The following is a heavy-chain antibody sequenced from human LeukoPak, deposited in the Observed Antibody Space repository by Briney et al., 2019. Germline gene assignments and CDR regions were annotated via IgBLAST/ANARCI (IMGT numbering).Heavy chain of an antibody. V-gene: IGHV3-30*02. Sequence: QAGGSLRLSCAASGFTFSSYGMHWVRQAPGKGLEWVAFIRYDGSNKYYADSVKGRFTISRDNSKNTLYLQMNSLRAEDTAVYYCATPLTTGYGYLNWGQGTLVTVSS. J-gene: IGHJ4*02. CDR3: ATPLTTGYGYLN. D-gene: IGHD5-18*01. CDR2: IRYDGSNK. CDR1: GFTFSSYG.